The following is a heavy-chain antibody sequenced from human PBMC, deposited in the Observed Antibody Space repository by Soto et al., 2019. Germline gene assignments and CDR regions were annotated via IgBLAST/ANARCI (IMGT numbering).Heavy chain of an antibody. V-gene: IGHV4-31*03. CDR1: GGSISSGGYY. Sequence: KPSETLSLTCTVSGGSISSGGYYWSWIRQHPGKGLEWIGYIYYSGSTYYNPSLKSRVTISVDTSKNQFSLKLSSVTAADTAVYYCAREGRIAAAGRPYYYYGMDVWGQGTTVTVSS. D-gene: IGHD6-13*01. CDR3: AREGRIAAAGRPYYYYGMDV. J-gene: IGHJ6*02. CDR2: IYYSGST.